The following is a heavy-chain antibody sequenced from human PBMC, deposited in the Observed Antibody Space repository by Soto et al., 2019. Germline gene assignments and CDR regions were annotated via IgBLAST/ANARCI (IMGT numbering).Heavy chain of an antibody. CDR2: IKSKTDGGTT. Sequence: PGGSLRLSCAASGFTFSNAWMSWVRQAPGKGLEWVGRIKSKTDGGTTDYAAPVKGRFTISRDDSKNTLYLQMNSLKTEDTAVYYCTTEANSSGWSQFAFDIWGQGTMVTVSS. CDR3: TTEANSSGWSQFAFDI. V-gene: IGHV3-15*01. CDR1: GFTFSNAW. J-gene: IGHJ3*02. D-gene: IGHD6-19*01.